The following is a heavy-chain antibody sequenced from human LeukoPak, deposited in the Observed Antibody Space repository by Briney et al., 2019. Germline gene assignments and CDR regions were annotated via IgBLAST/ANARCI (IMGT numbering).Heavy chain of an antibody. D-gene: IGHD3-10*01. CDR1: VFTFSSYS. Sequence: GGSLRLSCAASVFTFSSYSMNLVRQAPGKGLGLVSSISSSSSYIYYADSVKGRFTISRDNAKNSLYLQMNSLRAEDTALYYCASVDYYGSGNYYNDVDYWGQGTLVTVSS. CDR2: ISSSSSYI. J-gene: IGHJ4*02. CDR3: ASVDYYGSGNYYNDVDY. V-gene: IGHV3-21*01.